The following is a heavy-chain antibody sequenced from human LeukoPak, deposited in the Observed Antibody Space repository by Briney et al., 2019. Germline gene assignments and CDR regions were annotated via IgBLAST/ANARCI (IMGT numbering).Heavy chain of an antibody. CDR1: GGSISSYY. Sequence: SETLSLTCTVSGGSISSYYWSWIRQPPGKGLEWIGYIYYSGSTNYSPSLKSRVTISVDTSKNQFSLKLSSVTAADTAVYYCARRTPLAEDYFDYWGQGTLVTVSS. V-gene: IGHV4-59*08. J-gene: IGHJ4*02. D-gene: IGHD6-13*01. CDR3: ARRTPLAEDYFDY. CDR2: IYYSGST.